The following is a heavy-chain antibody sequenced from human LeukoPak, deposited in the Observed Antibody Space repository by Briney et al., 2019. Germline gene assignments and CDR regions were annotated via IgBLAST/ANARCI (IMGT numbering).Heavy chain of an antibody. V-gene: IGHV3-53*05. D-gene: IGHD6-19*01. Sequence: PGGSLRLSCTVSGFTVSSNSMSWVRQAPGKGLEWVSFIYSGGNTHYSDSVKGRFTISRDNSKNTLYLQMNSLRAEDTAVYYCARDSSGWPRPNWFDPWGQGTLVTVSS. J-gene: IGHJ5*02. CDR3: ARDSSGWPRPNWFDP. CDR2: IYSGGNT. CDR1: GFTVSSNS.